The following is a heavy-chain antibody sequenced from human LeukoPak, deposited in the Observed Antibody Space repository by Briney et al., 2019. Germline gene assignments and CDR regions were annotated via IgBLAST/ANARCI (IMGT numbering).Heavy chain of an antibody. D-gene: IGHD2-21*02. CDR3: ARSPRCGGDCYSYRNYCYYGMDV. CDR1: GFTVSSNY. V-gene: IGHV3-66*01. Sequence: GGSLRLSCAASGFTVSSNYMSWVRQAPGKGLEWVSVIYSGGSTYYADSVKGRFTISRDNSKNTLYLQMNSLRAEDTAVYYCARSPRCGGDCYSYRNYCYYGMDVWGQGTTVTVSS. J-gene: IGHJ6*02. CDR2: IYSGGST.